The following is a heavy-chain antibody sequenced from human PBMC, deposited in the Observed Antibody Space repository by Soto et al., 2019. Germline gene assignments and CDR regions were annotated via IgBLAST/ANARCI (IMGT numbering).Heavy chain of an antibody. D-gene: IGHD6-19*01. CDR3: ARTSDSSDLDY. CDR1: GGSFSGYY. J-gene: IGHJ4*02. Sequence: SETLSLTCAVYGGSFSGYYWSWIRQPPGKGLEWIGEINHSGSTNYNPSLKSRVTISVDTSKNQFSLKLSSVTVADTAVYYCARTSDSSDLDYWGQGTLVTVSS. V-gene: IGHV4-34*01. CDR2: INHSGST.